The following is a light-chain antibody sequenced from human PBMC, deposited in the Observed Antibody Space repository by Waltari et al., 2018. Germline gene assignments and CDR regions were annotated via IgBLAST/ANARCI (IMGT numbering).Light chain of an antibody. CDR1: QGIRTW. J-gene: IGKJ5*01. V-gene: IGKV1D-12*01. Sequence: IRLTQSPSSVSASMGDRVTITCRASQGIRTWLSWYQKRPGEAPRLLIHEATSLASGVPSRFNGGGSGTDFTLTISGLQPEDFATYYCQQANSYPVTFGQGTRLDIK. CDR2: EAT. CDR3: QQANSYPVT.